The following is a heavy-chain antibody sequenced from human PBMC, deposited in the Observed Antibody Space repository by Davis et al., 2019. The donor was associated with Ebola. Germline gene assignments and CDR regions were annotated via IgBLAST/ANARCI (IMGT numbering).Heavy chain of an antibody. J-gene: IGHJ4*02. CDR2: IDYSGSP. CDR3: ARGIEY. Sequence: SETLSLTCAVYGGSFSGNYWTWIRQPPGKGLEWIGYIDYSGSPNYNPSLKSRVTMSVDTSKNQFSLKMSSVTAADTAVYYCARGIEYWGQGNLVTVSS. CDR1: GGSFSGNY. V-gene: IGHV4-59*01.